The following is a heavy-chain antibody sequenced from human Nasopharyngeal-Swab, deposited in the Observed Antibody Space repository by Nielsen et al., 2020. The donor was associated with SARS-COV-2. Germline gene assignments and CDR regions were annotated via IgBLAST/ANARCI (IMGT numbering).Heavy chain of an antibody. V-gene: IGHV4-59*01. Sequence: SETLSLTCTVSGGSISSYYWSWIRQPPGEGLEWIGYIYYSGSTNYNPSLKSRVTISVDTSKNQFSLKLSSVTAADTAVYYCARGGGLGYYDFWSGYSQTSDAFDIWGQGTMVTVS. CDR3: ARGGGLGYYDFWSGYSQTSDAFDI. J-gene: IGHJ3*02. D-gene: IGHD3-3*01. CDR2: IYYSGST. CDR1: GGSISSYY.